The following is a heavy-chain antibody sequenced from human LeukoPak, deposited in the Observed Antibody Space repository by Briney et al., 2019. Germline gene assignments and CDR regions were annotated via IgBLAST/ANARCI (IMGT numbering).Heavy chain of an antibody. CDR2: ISYDGSNK. V-gene: IGHV3-30*04. J-gene: IGHJ4*02. D-gene: IGHD5-12*01. Sequence: PGRSLRLSCAASGFTFSSNAMHWVRQAPGKGLEWVAVISYDGSNKYYADSVKGRFTISRDNSKNTLYLQMNSLRAEDTAVYYCAREPGLRGYGEYYFDYWGQGTLVTVSS. CDR3: AREPGLRGYGEYYFDY. CDR1: GFTFSSNA.